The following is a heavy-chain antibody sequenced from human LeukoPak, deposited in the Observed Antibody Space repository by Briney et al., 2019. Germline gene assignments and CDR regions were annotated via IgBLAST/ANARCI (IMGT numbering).Heavy chain of an antibody. Sequence: PGRSLRLSCAASGFTFSSYGMHWVRQAPGKGLEWVAVIWYDGSNKYYADSVKGRFTISRDNSKNTLYLQMNSLRAEDTAVYYCARGGTAYGDYPIPPYYYYGMDVWGQGTTVTVSS. CDR3: ARGGTAYGDYPIPPYYYYGMDV. D-gene: IGHD4-17*01. CDR1: GFTFSSYG. J-gene: IGHJ6*02. V-gene: IGHV3-33*01. CDR2: IWYDGSNK.